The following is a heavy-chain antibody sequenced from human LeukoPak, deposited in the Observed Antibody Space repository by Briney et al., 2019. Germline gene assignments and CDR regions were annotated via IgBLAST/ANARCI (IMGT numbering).Heavy chain of an antibody. J-gene: IGHJ4*02. V-gene: IGHV5-51*01. Sequence: GESLKISCKGSGYSFSSYWIGWVRQMPGKGLEWMGIIYPGDSDTRYSPSFQGQVTISADKSISTAYLQWSSLKASDTVIYYCARTYGDSLRDCWGQGTLVTVPS. D-gene: IGHD4-17*01. CDR2: IYPGDSDT. CDR3: ARTYGDSLRDC. CDR1: GYSFSSYW.